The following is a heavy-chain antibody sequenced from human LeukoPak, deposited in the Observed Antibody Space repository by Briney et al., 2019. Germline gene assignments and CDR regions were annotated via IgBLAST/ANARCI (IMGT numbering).Heavy chain of an antibody. D-gene: IGHD5-12*01. CDR3: AKVLAGYDPANDY. Sequence: PGKSLRLSCAASGFSFSSYGMHWVRQAPGKGLEWVAVISYDGSNEYYADSVKGRFTISRDNSKNTLYLQMNSLRAEDTAVYYCAKVLAGYDPANDYWGQGTLVTVSS. CDR1: GFSFSSYG. V-gene: IGHV3-30*18. CDR2: ISYDGSNE. J-gene: IGHJ4*02.